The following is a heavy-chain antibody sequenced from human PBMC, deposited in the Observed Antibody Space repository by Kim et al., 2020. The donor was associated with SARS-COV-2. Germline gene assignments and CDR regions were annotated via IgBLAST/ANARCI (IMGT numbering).Heavy chain of an antibody. CDR3: ARGTYYDYVWGSFPRTKVGKIFDY. Sequence: SETLSLTCAVYGGSFSGYYWSWIRQPPGNGLEWIGEINHSGSTNYNPSLKSRVTISVDTSKNQFSLKLSSVTAADTAVYYCARGTYYDYVWGSFPRTKVGKIFDYWGQGTLVTVSS. J-gene: IGHJ4*02. D-gene: IGHD3-16*01. CDR2: INHSGST. V-gene: IGHV4-34*01. CDR1: GGSFSGYY.